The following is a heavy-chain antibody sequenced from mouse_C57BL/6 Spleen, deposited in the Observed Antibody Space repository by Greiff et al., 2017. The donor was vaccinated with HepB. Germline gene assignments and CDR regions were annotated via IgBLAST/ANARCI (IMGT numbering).Heavy chain of an antibody. CDR1: GYKFTAYE. J-gene: IGHJ2*01. CDR2: IDPETGGT. CDR3: TIMDY. V-gene: IGHV1-15*01. Sequence: QVQLQQSGAELAKPGASVTLSCKASGYKFTAYEMHWVQQTPVHGLEWIGAIDPETGGTAYNQKFKGKAILTADKSSSTAYMELRSLTSEDSAVYYCTIMDYWGQGTTLTVSS.